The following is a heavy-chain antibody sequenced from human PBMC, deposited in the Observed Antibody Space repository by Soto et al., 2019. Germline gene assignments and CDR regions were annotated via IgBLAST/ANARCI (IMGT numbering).Heavy chain of an antibody. CDR3: ARDAGDSSSSRWGSYDYYGMDV. D-gene: IGHD6-6*01. J-gene: IGHJ6*02. Sequence: GGSLRLSCAASGFNFIRYSMNWVRPAAGKGLEWVSSIISSSSYIYYADSVKGRFTISRDNAKNSLYLQMNSLRAEDTAVYYCARDAGDSSSSRWGSYDYYGMDVWGQGTTVTVSS. V-gene: IGHV3-21*01. CDR1: GFNFIRYS. CDR2: IISSSSYI.